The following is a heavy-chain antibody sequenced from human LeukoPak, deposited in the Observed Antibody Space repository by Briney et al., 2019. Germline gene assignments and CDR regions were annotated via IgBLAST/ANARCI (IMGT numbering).Heavy chain of an antibody. CDR3: ARVTVHPTHYFDY. D-gene: IGHD1-20*01. Sequence: SETLSLTCAVYGGSFSGCYWSWIRQPPGKGLEWIGYIYHSGSTYYNLSLKSRVTISVDRSKNQFSLKLSSVTAADTAVYYCARVTVHPTHYFDYWGQGTLVTVSS. CDR1: GGSFSGCY. J-gene: IGHJ4*02. V-gene: IGHV4-34*01. CDR2: IYHSGST.